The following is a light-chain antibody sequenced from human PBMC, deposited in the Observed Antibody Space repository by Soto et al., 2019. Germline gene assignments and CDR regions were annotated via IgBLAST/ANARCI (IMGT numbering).Light chain of an antibody. CDR2: SNN. CDR1: SSNIGSNT. Sequence: VVTQPPSASGTPGQRVTISCSGSSSNIGSNTVNWYQQLPGTAPKLLIYSNNQRPSGVPDRFSGSKSGTSASLAISGLQSEDEADYYCAAWDDSLNGWVFGGGPRSPS. V-gene: IGLV1-44*01. J-gene: IGLJ3*02. CDR3: AAWDDSLNGWV.